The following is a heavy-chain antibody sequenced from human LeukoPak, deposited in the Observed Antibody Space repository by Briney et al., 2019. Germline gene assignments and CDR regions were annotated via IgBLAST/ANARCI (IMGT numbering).Heavy chain of an antibody. CDR1: GFTFGDYA. D-gene: IGHD4-17*01. Sequence: PGGSLRLSCTASGFTFGDYAMSWFRQAPGKGLEWVGFIRSKAYGGTTEYAASVKGRFTISRDDSKSIAYLQMNSLKTEDTAVYYCSGGNDYGDFLAFDIWGQGTMVTVSS. CDR3: SGGNDYGDFLAFDI. J-gene: IGHJ3*02. V-gene: IGHV3-49*03. CDR2: IRSKAYGGTT.